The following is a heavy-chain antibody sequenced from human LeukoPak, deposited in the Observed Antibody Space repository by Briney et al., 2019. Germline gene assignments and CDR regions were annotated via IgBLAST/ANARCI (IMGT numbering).Heavy chain of an antibody. D-gene: IGHD4-17*01. Sequence: GGSLRLSCAASGFSFSTYEMNWVRQAPGKGLEWVSYISSSGTSIYYADSVKGRFTISRDNAKKSLYLQMNSLRADDTAVYYCARPLDYGDYIPLKYWGKGTLVTVSS. CDR3: ARPLDYGDYIPLKY. V-gene: IGHV3-48*03. J-gene: IGHJ4*02. CDR2: ISSSGTSI. CDR1: GFSFSTYE.